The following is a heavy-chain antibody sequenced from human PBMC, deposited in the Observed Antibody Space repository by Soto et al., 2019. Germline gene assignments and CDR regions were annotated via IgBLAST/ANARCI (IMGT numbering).Heavy chain of an antibody. V-gene: IGHV4-39*01. CDR1: GGSISSSSYY. J-gene: IGHJ4*02. Sequence: SETLSLTCTVSGGSISSSSYYWGWIRQPPGKGLEWIGSIYYSGSTYYNPSLKSRVTISVDTSKNQFSLKLSSVTAADTAVYYCATNYYDSRQSGSEYFDYWGQGTLVTVSS. D-gene: IGHD3-22*01. CDR2: IYYSGST. CDR3: ATNYYDSRQSGSEYFDY.